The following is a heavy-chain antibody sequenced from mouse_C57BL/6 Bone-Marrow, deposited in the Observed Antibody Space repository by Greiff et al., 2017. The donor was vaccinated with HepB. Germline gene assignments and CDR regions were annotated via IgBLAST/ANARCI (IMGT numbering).Heavy chain of an antibody. D-gene: IGHD1-2*01. Sequence: QVQLQQSGAELARPGASVKLSCKASGYTFTSYGISWVKQSTGQGLEWIGEIYPRSGNTYYNEKFKGKATLTADKSSSTAYMELRSLTSEDSAVYFCARRDYYGPYYFDYWGQGTTLTVSS. V-gene: IGHV1-81*01. CDR1: GYTFTSYG. CDR3: ARRDYYGPYYFDY. CDR2: IYPRSGNT. J-gene: IGHJ2*01.